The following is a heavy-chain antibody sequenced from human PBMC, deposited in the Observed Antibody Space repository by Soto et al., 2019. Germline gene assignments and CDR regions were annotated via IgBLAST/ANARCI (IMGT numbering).Heavy chain of an antibody. CDR2: IIPILGIA. V-gene: IGHV1-69*02. Sequence: QVQLVQSGAEVKKPGSSVKVSCKASGGTFSSYTISWVRQAPGQGLEWMGRIIPILGIANYAQKFQGRVTITADKSTSTAYMELSSLRSEDTAVYYCARVKSYGDSIFDYWGQGTLVTVSS. CDR3: ARVKSYGDSIFDY. J-gene: IGHJ4*02. CDR1: GGTFSSYT. D-gene: IGHD4-17*01.